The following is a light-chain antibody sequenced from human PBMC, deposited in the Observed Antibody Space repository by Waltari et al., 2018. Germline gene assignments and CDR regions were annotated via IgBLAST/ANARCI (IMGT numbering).Light chain of an antibody. CDR2: DAS. CDR1: QSVGRS. Sequence: SCRASQSVGRSLVWYQQKPGQAPRLLIYDASTRATGIPDRFSGSGSGTDFSLTISRLEPEDFAVYFCQNYVRLPATFGQGTKVEIK. CDR3: QNYVRLPAT. V-gene: IGKV3-20*01. J-gene: IGKJ1*01.